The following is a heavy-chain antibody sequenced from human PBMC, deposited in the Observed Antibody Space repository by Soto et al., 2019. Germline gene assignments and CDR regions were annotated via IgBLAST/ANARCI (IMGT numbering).Heavy chain of an antibody. CDR3: AREVVAATAYYYYYGMDV. CDR1: GGTFSSYA. D-gene: IGHD2-15*01. J-gene: IGHJ6*02. CDR2: IIPIFGTA. Sequence: QVQLVQSGAEVKKPGSSVKVSCKASGGTFSSYAISWVRQAPGQGLEWMGGIIPIFGTANYAQKFQGRVTITADESTITAYMELSSLRSEDTAVYYCAREVVAATAYYYYYGMDVWGQGTTVTVSS. V-gene: IGHV1-69*01.